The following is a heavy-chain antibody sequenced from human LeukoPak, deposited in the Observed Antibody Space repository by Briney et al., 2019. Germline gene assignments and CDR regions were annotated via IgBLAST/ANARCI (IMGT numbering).Heavy chain of an antibody. D-gene: IGHD3-22*01. V-gene: IGHV3-23*01. Sequence: GGSLRLSCAASGFTFSSYAMSWVRQAPGKGLEWVSAISGSGGSTYYADSVKGRFTISRDNSKNTLYLQMNSLRAEDTAVYYCAKDNYDSSGYYSGGYWGQGTLVTVSS. CDR3: AKDNYDSSGYYSGGY. CDR2: ISGSGGST. J-gene: IGHJ4*02. CDR1: GFTFSSYA.